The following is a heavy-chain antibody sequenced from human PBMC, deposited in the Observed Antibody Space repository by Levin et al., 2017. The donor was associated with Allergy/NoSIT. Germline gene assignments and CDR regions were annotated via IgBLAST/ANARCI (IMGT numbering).Heavy chain of an antibody. CDR2: ISSKGDGGPV. CDR1: GFIFNNAW. Sequence: SCAASGFIFNNAWMNWVRQVPGKGLEWVGRISSKGDGGPVDYASPVKGRFTISRHDSEDTLYLQMDSLKIEDAAVEYRATGRGRGTPYTGYWGQGTVVTV. CDR3: ATGRGRGTPYTGY. D-gene: IGHD1-1*01. V-gene: IGHV3-15*07. J-gene: IGHJ4*02.